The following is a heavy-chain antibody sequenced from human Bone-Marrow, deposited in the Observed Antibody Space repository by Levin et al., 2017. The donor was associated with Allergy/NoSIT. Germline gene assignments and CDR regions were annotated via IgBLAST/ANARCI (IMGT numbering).Heavy chain of an antibody. CDR1: GFPFSDYY. CDR2: ISSSGSDI. Sequence: GGSLRLSCAASGFPFSDYYMTWIRQAPGKGLEWVSYISSSGSDIYYTDSVKGRFTISRDNAKNSLYLQMNSLRAEDTALYYCATYYYGSGRTFDYWGLGTLVTVSS. CDR3: ATYYYGSGRTFDY. D-gene: IGHD3-10*01. V-gene: IGHV3-11*01. J-gene: IGHJ4*02.